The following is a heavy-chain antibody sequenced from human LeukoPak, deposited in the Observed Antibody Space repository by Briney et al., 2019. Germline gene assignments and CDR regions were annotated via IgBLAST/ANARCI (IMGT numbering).Heavy chain of an antibody. CDR3: ERVRMVRGVTKGYYYYYMDV. CDR2: MNPNSGNT. J-gene: IGHJ6*03. CDR1: ENAFTDYN. V-gene: IGHV1-8*01. D-gene: IGHD3-10*01. Sequence: ASVKVSCKASENAFTDYNVHWVRQAPGQGLEWMGWMNPNSGNTGYAQKLQGRVTMTTDTSTSTAYMELRSLRSEDTAVYYCERVRMVRGVTKGYYYYYMDVWGKGTTVTISS.